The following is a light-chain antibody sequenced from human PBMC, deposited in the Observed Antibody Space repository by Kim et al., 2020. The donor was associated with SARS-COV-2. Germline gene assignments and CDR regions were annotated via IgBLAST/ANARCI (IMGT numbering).Light chain of an antibody. V-gene: IGKV3D-7*01. J-gene: IGKJ1*01. CDR3: QQDYNLPPWT. CDR1: QSFSSSH. CDR2: GAS. Sequence: PGERVTLSCRASQSFSSSHLTWYQQKPGQAPRLLIYGASTRATGIPARFSGSGSGTDFTLTVSSLQPEDFAVYYCQQDYNLPPWTFGQGTKV.